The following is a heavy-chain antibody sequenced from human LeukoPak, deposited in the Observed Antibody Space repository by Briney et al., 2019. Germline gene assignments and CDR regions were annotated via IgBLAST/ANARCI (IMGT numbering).Heavy chain of an antibody. D-gene: IGHD6-19*01. V-gene: IGHV4-4*07. J-gene: IGHJ4*02. Sequence: SGTLSLTCTVSGASIRNYDWSWIRQPAGKGLEWIGRTYTRGSTNYNPSLKSRVTMSVDASTNQFSLKLTSVTAADAAIYYCARDSGIAVAGFDYWGRGTLITVSS. CDR1: GASIRNYD. CDR3: ARDSGIAVAGFDY. CDR2: TYTRGST.